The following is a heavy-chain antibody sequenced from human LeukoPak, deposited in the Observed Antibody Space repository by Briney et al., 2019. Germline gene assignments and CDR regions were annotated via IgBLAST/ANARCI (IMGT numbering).Heavy chain of an antibody. D-gene: IGHD3-22*01. Sequence: GGSLRLPCAASGFTFSDYYMSWIRQAPGKGLEWVSYISSSGSTIYYADSVKGRFTISRDNSRNTLYLQMNSLRAEDTAVYYCAKARSYYYDSSGYYYGGGFDYWGQGTLVTVSS. CDR2: ISSSGSTI. CDR3: AKARSYYYDSSGYYYGGGFDY. CDR1: GFTFSDYY. J-gene: IGHJ4*02. V-gene: IGHV3-11*01.